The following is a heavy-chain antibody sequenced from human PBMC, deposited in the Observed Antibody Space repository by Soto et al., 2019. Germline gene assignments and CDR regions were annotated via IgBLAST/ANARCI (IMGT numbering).Heavy chain of an antibody. V-gene: IGHV4-31*03. CDR3: ERMYYYDSSGYYYAFDI. J-gene: IGHJ3*02. D-gene: IGHD3-22*01. CDR1: GGSISSGGYY. CDR2: IYYSGST. Sequence: PSETLSLTCTVSGGSISSGGYYWSWIRQHPGKGLEWIGYIYYSGSTYYNPSLKSRVTISVDTSKNQFSLKLSSVTAADTAVYYCERMYYYDSSGYYYAFDIWGQGTMVTVSS.